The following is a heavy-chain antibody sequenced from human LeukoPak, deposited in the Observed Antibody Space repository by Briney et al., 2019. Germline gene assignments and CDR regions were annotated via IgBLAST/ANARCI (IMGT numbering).Heavy chain of an antibody. Sequence: SVKVSCKASGFTFTSSAMQWVRQARGQRLEWIGWIVVGSGNTNYAQKFQERVTITRDMSTSTAYMELSSLKASDTAMYYCALGGTEYDSSGYYYGDWFDPWGQGTLVTVSS. D-gene: IGHD3-22*01. CDR1: GFTFTSSA. J-gene: IGHJ5*02. CDR2: IVVGSGNT. V-gene: IGHV1-58*02. CDR3: ALGGTEYDSSGYYYGDWFDP.